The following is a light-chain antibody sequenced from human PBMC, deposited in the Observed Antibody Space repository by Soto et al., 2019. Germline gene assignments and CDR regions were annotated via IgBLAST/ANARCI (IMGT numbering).Light chain of an antibody. J-gene: IGLJ3*02. V-gene: IGLV2-8*01. CDR3: SSSAGTNSFVL. Sequence: QSALTQPPSASGSPGQSVTISCTGTSSDIGGYNSVSWYQQHPGKAPKLMSYEVNKRPLGVPERFSGSKSDNTASLTVSGLQADDEADYYCSSSAGTNSFVLFGGGTKLTVL. CDR2: EVN. CDR1: SSDIGGYNS.